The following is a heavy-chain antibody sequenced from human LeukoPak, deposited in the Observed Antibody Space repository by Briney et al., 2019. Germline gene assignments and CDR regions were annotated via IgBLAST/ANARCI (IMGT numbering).Heavy chain of an antibody. CDR2: NTPIFGTA. Sequence: ASVKVSCKASGGTFSRFTISWVRQAPGQGFEWMGGNTPIFGTANFAQKFQGRVSITADGSTSTAFMELSSLRSEDTAVYYCAREWGLESSGYYYAYWGQGTLVTVSS. V-gene: IGHV1-69*13. D-gene: IGHD3-22*01. CDR1: GGTFSRFT. J-gene: IGHJ4*02. CDR3: AREWGLESSGYYYAY.